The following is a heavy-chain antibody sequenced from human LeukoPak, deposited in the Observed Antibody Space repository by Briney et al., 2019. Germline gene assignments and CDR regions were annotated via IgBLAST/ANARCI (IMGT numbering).Heavy chain of an antibody. J-gene: IGHJ3*02. CDR2: IYTSGST. CDR3: ARWDRAFDI. CDR1: GGSISSGSYY. Sequence: SETLSLTCTVSGGSISSGSYYWSWIRQPAGKGLEWIGRIYTSGSTNYNPSLKSRVTISVDTSKNQFSLKLSSVTAADTAVYYCARWDRAFDIWGQGTMVTVSS. V-gene: IGHV4-61*02. D-gene: IGHD1-26*01.